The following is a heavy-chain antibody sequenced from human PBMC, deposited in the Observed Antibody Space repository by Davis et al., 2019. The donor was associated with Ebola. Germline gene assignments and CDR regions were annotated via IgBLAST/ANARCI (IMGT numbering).Heavy chain of an antibody. CDR1: GFTSDDYA. CDR3: AKGSNGIAAPFDY. V-gene: IGHV3-9*02. Sequence: PGGSLRLSCAASGFTSDDYAMHWVRQAPGKGLEWVSGISWNSGSIGYADSVKGRFTISRDNAKNSLYLQMNSLRAEDMALYYCAKGSNGIAAPFDYWGQGTLVTVSS. D-gene: IGHD6-25*01. J-gene: IGHJ4*02. CDR2: ISWNSGSI.